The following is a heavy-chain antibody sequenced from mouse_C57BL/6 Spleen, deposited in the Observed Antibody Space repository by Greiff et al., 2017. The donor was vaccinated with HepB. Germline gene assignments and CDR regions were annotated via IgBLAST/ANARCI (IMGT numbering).Heavy chain of an antibody. CDR3: ARDDGYYDY. CDR2: ISYDGSN. J-gene: IGHJ2*01. V-gene: IGHV3-6*01. D-gene: IGHD2-3*01. CDR1: GYSITSGYY. Sequence: EVQLQESGPGLVKPSQSLSLTCSVTGYSITSGYYWNWIRQFPGNKLEWMGYISYDGSNNYNPSLKNRISITRDTSKNQFFLKLNSVTTEDTDTYYCARDDGYYDYWGQGTTLTVSS.